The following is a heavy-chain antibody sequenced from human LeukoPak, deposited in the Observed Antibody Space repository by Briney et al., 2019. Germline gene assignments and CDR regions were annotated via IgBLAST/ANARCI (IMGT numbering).Heavy chain of an antibody. CDR1: GGSISSGSYY. V-gene: IGHV4-61*02. D-gene: IGHD3-9*01. J-gene: IGHJ4*02. Sequence: PSQTLSLTCTVSGGSISSGSYYWSWIRQPAGKGLEWIGRIYTSGSTNYNPSLKSRVTISVDTSKNQFSLKLSSVTAADTAVYSCARRRYYDILTGYYLYYFDYWGQGTLVTVSS. CDR3: ARRRYYDILTGYYLYYFDY. CDR2: IYTSGST.